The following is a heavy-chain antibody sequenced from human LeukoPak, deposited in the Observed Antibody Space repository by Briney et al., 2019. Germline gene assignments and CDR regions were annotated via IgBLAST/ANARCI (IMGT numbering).Heavy chain of an antibody. CDR3: ARERYYGSGSYYRKPYGMDV. Sequence: PSETLSLTCAVYGGSFSGYYWSWIRQPPGKGLEWIGEINHSGSTNYNPSLKSRVTISVDTSKNQFSLKLSSVTAADTAVYYGARERYYGSGSYYRKPYGMDVWGKGTTVTVSS. V-gene: IGHV4-34*01. J-gene: IGHJ6*04. CDR2: INHSGST. D-gene: IGHD3-10*01. CDR1: GGSFSGYY.